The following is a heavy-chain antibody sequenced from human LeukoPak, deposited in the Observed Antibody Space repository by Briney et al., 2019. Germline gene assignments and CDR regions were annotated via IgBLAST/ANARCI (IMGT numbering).Heavy chain of an antibody. CDR3: AKDRDTTGYEH. D-gene: IGHD3-22*01. CDR2: ISSSGSTI. V-gene: IGHV3-48*03. CDR1: GFTFSSYE. J-gene: IGHJ1*01. Sequence: GGSLRLSCAASGFTFSSYEMNWVRQAPGKGLEWVSYISSSGSTIYYADSVKGRFTISRDNAKNSLYLQMNSLRTEDTALYYCAKDRDTTGYEHWGQGTLVTVSS.